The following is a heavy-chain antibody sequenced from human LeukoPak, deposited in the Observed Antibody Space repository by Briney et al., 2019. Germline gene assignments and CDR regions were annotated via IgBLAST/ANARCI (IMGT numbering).Heavy chain of an antibody. CDR1: GFTFSGYA. D-gene: IGHD4-17*01. CDR3: AKTGPTVTTPFDY. V-gene: IGHV3-23*01. J-gene: IGHJ4*02. CDR2: ISGSGGST. Sequence: PGGSLRLSCAASGFTFSGYAMSWVRQAPGKGLEWVSGISGSGGSTYYADSVEGRFTISRDNSKNTLYLQMNSLRAEDTAVYYCAKTGPTVTTPFDYWGQGTLVTVSS.